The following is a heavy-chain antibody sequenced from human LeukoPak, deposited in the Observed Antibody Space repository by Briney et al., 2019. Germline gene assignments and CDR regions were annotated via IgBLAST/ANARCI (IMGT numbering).Heavy chain of an antibody. CDR2: IYNSGTT. V-gene: IGHV4-59*01. CDR3: ARDKGPYWYFDL. Sequence: PSETLSLTCTVSGGSISSYYWNWIRQPPGKGLEWIGNIYNSGTTDYNPSLKSRVTISVDTSKNQISMKLSSVTAADTAVYYCARDKGPYWYFDLWGRGTLVTVSP. CDR1: GGSISSYY. J-gene: IGHJ2*01.